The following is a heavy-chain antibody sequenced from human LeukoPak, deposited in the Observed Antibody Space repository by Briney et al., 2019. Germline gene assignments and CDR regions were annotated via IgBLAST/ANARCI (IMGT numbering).Heavy chain of an antibody. J-gene: IGHJ4*02. Sequence: GASVKVSCKASGYTFTGYYMHWVRQAPGQGLEWMGWINANSGDTKYAQKFQGRVTMTWDTSLSTAYMELSRLRSDDTAMYYCAREISGYSDYWGQGTLVTVSS. CDR2: INANSGDT. V-gene: IGHV1-2*02. D-gene: IGHD3-22*01. CDR1: GYTFTGYY. CDR3: AREISGYSDY.